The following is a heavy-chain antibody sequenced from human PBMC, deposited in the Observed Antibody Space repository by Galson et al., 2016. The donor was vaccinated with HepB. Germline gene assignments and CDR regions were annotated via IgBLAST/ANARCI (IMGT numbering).Heavy chain of an antibody. D-gene: IGHD7-27*01. V-gene: IGHV1-18*01. CDR1: GYTFISYG. CDR2: MSADKGNT. J-gene: IGHJ6*02. Sequence: SVKVSCKASGYTFISYGISWVRQAPGQGLEWMGWMSADKGNTNYAQKLQGRVTMTTDTSMSTAYMELRSLRSDDTAVYYCARDGARENWEYSFYYGTDVWGQGTTVTVSS. CDR3: ARDGARENWEYSFYYGTDV.